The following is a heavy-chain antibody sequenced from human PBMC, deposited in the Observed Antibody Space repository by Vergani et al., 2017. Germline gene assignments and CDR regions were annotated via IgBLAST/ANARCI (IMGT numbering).Heavy chain of an antibody. D-gene: IGHD2-2*01. V-gene: IGHV3-48*01. CDR3: AGEYSSTSGHAFDF. Sequence: QLVESGGGWVQPGGSLRLSCVVSGFDFSSYIMNWVRQAPGKGLEWVSFVSTGTKSQSYAESVKGRFTISRDSAKNSLYLQMDSLRAEDTAVYYCAGEYSSTSGHAFDFWGQGTKVTVSS. CDR2: VSTGTKSQ. CDR1: GFDFSSYI. J-gene: IGHJ3*01.